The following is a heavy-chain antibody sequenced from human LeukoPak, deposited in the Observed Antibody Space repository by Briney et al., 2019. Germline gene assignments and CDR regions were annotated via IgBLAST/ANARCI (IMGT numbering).Heavy chain of an antibody. CDR3: ARGGAMIDI. CDR2: IYHSGST. D-gene: IGHD3-22*01. Sequence: SETLSLTCTVSGGSISSGGYYWSWIRQPPGKGLEWIGYIYHSGSTYYNPSLKSRVTISVDRSKNQFSLKLSSVTAADTAVYYCARGGAMIDIWGQGTMVTVSS. J-gene: IGHJ3*02. V-gene: IGHV4-30-2*01. CDR1: GGSISSGGYY.